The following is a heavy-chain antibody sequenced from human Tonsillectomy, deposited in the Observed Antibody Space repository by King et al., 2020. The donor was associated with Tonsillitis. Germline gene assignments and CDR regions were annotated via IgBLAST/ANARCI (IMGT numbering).Heavy chain of an antibody. CDR2: ISYDGTNK. CDR1: GFTFSTYA. J-gene: IGHJ4*02. V-gene: IGHV3-30-3*01. Sequence: VQLVESGGGVVQPGRSLRLSCAASGFTFSTYAMHWVRQAPGKGLEWVAVISYDGTNKYYADSVKGRFTISRENSKNTLYLQMNSLRPEDTAVYYCARDGYSTTWYYFDCWGQGSLVTVPS. D-gene: IGHD6-13*01. CDR3: ARDGYSTTWYYFDC.